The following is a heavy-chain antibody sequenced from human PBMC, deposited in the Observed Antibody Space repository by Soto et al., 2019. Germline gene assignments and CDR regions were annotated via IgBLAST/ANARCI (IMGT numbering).Heavy chain of an antibody. CDR3: ARTIAGRVGAFDI. J-gene: IGHJ3*02. Sequence: SQTLSLTCTVSGGSISSHYWSWIRQPPGKGLEWIGYIYYSGSTNYNPSLKSRVTISVDTSKNQFSLKLSSVTAADTAVYYCARTIAGRVGAFDIWGQGTMVTVSS. CDR1: GGSISSHY. V-gene: IGHV4-59*11. CDR2: IYYSGST. D-gene: IGHD3-10*01.